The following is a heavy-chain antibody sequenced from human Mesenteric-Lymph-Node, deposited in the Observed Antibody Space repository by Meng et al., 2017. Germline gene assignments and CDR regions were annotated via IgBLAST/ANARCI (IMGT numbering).Heavy chain of an antibody. CDR1: GGSFSGYY. J-gene: IGHJ4*02. CDR3: ARGPGMDGSGSYPYDY. V-gene: IGHV4-34*01. CDR2: INHSGST. D-gene: IGHD3-10*01. Sequence: QVPVKQWGAGLLKPSGTLSLPCAVHGGSFSGYYWSWIRQPPGKGLEWIGEINHSGSTNYNPSLKSRVTISVDTSKNQFTLKLSSVTAADTAVYYCARGPGMDGSGSYPYDYWGQGTLVTVSS.